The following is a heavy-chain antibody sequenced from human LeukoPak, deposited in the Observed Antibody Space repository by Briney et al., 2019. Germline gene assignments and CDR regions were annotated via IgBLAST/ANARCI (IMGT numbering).Heavy chain of an antibody. CDR2: IIPILGIA. J-gene: IGHJ4*02. CDR3: ARAPEVQVTAMALDC. CDR1: GGTFSSYA. D-gene: IGHD5-18*01. Sequence: GASVKVSCKASGGTFSSYAISWVRQAPGQGLEWMGRIIPILGIANYAQKFQGRVTITADKSTSTAYMELSSLRSEDTAVYYCARAPEVQVTAMALDCWGQGTLVTVSS. V-gene: IGHV1-69*04.